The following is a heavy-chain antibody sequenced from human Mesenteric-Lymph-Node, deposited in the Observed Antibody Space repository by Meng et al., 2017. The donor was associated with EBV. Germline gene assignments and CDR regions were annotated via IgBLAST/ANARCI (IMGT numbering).Heavy chain of an antibody. V-gene: IGHV4-34*01. Sequence: QVQCQQLGAGLFQPSETLSLPCAVHGGSLSDYFWNWIRQAPGKGLEWGGELNHSGSTKYNPSLKSRVTISVDTSKNQISLNLNSVTAADTAVYYCARPRIRYGSGSYYYWGQGTLVTVSS. J-gene: IGHJ4*02. CDR2: LNHSGST. CDR3: ARPRIRYGSGSYYY. CDR1: GGSLSDYF. D-gene: IGHD3-10*01.